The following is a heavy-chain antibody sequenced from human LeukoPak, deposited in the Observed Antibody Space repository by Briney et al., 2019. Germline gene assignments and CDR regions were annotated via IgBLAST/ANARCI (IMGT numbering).Heavy chain of an antibody. CDR1: GFTFSSYS. D-gene: IGHD6-19*01. J-gene: IGHJ3*02. CDR3: ARDKIRYSSGHVAFDI. Sequence: PGGFLRFSCSASGFTFSSYSMNWGRQAPGKGLEWVSSISSSSSYIYYADSVKGRFTISRDNAKNSLYLQMNSLRAEDTAVYYCARDKIRYSSGHVAFDIWGQREIGSASS. V-gene: IGHV3-21*01. CDR2: ISSSSSYI.